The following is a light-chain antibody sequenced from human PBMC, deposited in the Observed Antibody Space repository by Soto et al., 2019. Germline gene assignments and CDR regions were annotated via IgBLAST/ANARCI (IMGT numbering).Light chain of an antibody. Sequence: QSALTQPPSVSGAPGQRVTISCTGSSSNIGAGYDVHWYQQLPGTAPKLLIYGNSNRPSGVPDRFSGSKSGTSASLAITGLQAEDEADYYCQSDDSSLSVFFGTGTKVTVL. CDR2: GNS. CDR1: SSNIGAGYD. V-gene: IGLV1-40*01. J-gene: IGLJ1*01. CDR3: QSDDSSLSVF.